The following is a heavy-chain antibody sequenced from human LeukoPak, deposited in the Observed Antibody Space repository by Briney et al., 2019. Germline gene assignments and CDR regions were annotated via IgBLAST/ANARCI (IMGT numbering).Heavy chain of an antibody. CDR3: ARDRRGTYYYDSSGYCFDY. Sequence: GGSLRLSCAASGFTFSSYAMHWVRQAPGKGLEWVAVISYDGSNKYYADSVKGRFTISRDNSKNTLYLQMNSLRAEDTAVYYCARDRRGTYYYDSSGYCFDYWGQGTLVTASS. D-gene: IGHD3-22*01. CDR2: ISYDGSNK. CDR1: GFTFSSYA. J-gene: IGHJ4*02. V-gene: IGHV3-30-3*01.